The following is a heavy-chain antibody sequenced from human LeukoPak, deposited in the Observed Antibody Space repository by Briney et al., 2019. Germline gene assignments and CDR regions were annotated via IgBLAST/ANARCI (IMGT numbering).Heavy chain of an antibody. Sequence: TGGSLRLSCAASGFTFSSYGMHWVRQAPGKGLEWVAVIWYDGSNKYYADSVKGRFTISRDISKNTVYLQMNSLRAEDTAVYYCARGGTYYYDSSGPYWYFDLWGRGTLVTVSS. J-gene: IGHJ2*01. CDR2: IWYDGSNK. V-gene: IGHV3-33*01. CDR3: ARGGTYYYDSSGPYWYFDL. D-gene: IGHD3-22*01. CDR1: GFTFSSYG.